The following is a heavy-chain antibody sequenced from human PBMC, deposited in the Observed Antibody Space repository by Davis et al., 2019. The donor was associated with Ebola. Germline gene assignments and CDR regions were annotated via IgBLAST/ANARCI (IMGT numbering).Heavy chain of an antibody. CDR2: IYSGGST. Sequence: GESLKISCAASGFTVSSNYMSWVRQAPGKGLEWVSVIYSGGSTYYADSVKGRFTISRHNSKNTLYLQMNSLRAEDTAVYYCARGRELDYFDYWGQGTLVTVSS. CDR3: ARGRELDYFDY. J-gene: IGHJ4*02. V-gene: IGHV3-53*04. CDR1: GFTVSSNY. D-gene: IGHD1-7*01.